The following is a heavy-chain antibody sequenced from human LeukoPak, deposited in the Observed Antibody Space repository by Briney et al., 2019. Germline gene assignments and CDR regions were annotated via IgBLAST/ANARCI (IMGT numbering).Heavy chain of an antibody. D-gene: IGHD3-3*01. CDR2: IRYDGSNK. CDR3: AKDSGFWSGSYAFDI. J-gene: IGHJ3*02. CDR1: GFTFSSYG. V-gene: IGHV3-30*02. Sequence: GGSLRLSCAASGFTFSSYGMHWFRQAPGKGLEWVAFIRYDGSNKYYADSVKGRFTISRDNSKNTLYLQMNSLRAEDTAVYYCAKDSGFWSGSYAFDIWGQGTMVTVSS.